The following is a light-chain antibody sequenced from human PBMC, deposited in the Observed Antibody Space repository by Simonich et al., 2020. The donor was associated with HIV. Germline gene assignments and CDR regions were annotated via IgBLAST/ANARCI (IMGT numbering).Light chain of an antibody. Sequence: EIVMTQSPATLSVSPGERATLSCRASQSIRSNLAWYQQKPGQTPRLLIYAASTRATGIPVGFSGSGAGTEFTLTISSLQPEDFATYFCQQSYSTPWTFGQGTKVEIK. V-gene: IGKV3-15*01. CDR1: QSIRSN. J-gene: IGKJ1*01. CDR3: QQSYSTPWT. CDR2: AAS.